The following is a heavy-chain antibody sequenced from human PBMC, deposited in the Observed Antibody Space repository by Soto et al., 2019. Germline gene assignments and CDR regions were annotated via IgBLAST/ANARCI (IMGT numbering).Heavy chain of an antibody. Sequence: PGGSLRLSCAASGFPFNTYGMHWVRQPPGKGLEWLAVISNDGTNTYYADSVKGRFTISRDNSKDTLFLQMNSLRGEDSAVYYCAKVLRADTTSSNLYYYSALDDGGQGTTVTVSS. CDR1: GFPFNTYG. V-gene: IGHV3-30*18. J-gene: IGHJ6*02. CDR3: AKVLRADTTSSNLYYYSALDD. CDR2: ISNDGTNT. D-gene: IGHD6-6*01.